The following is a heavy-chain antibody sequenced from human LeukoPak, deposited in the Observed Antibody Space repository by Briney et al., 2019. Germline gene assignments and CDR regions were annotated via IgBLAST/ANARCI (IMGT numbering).Heavy chain of an antibody. J-gene: IGHJ4*02. CDR2: ISSSSSYI. D-gene: IGHD3-22*01. Sequence: GGSLRLSCAASGFTFSSYSMNWVRQAPGKGLEWVSSISSSSSYIYYADSVKGRFTISRDNAKNSLYLQMNSLRAEDTAVYYCARDDESSGYPDYWGQGTPVTVSS. CDR3: ARDDESSGYPDY. CDR1: GFTFSSYS. V-gene: IGHV3-21*01.